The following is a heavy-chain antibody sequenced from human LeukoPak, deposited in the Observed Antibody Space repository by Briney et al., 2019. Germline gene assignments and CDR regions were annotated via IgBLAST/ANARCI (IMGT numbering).Heavy chain of an antibody. V-gene: IGHV1-69*04. CDR3: ARDRVAATQLGSYYYYGMDV. D-gene: IGHD6-19*01. CDR1: GGTFSSYA. J-gene: IGHJ6*02. CDR2: IIPILGIA. Sequence: SVKVSCKASGGTFSSYAISWVRQAPGQGLEWMGRIIPILGIANYAQKFQGRVTITADKSTSTAYMELSSLRSEDTAVYYCARDRVAATQLGSYYYYGMDVWGQGTTVTVSS.